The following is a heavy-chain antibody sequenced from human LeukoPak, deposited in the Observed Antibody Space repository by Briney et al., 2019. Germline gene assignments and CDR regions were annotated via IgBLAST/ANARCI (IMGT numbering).Heavy chain of an antibody. J-gene: IGHJ6*02. CDR2: INPNSGGT. V-gene: IGHV1-2*02. Sequence: GASVKVSCKASGYTFTGYYMHWVRQAPGQGLEWVGWINPNSGGTNYAQKFQGRVTMTRDTSISTAYMELSRLRSDDTAVYYCARVITGTTYAGKYGMDVWGQGTTVTVSS. CDR3: ARVITGTTYAGKYGMDV. D-gene: IGHD1-7*01. CDR1: GYTFTGYY.